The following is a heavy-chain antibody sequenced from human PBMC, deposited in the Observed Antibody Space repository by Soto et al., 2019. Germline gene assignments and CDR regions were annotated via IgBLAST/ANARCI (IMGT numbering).Heavy chain of an antibody. V-gene: IGHV1-18*01. Sequence: ASVKVSCKASGYTFTSYGFTWVRQAPGQGLEWMGWISAYNGNTNYAQKLQGRVTMTTDTSTSTAYMDLRSLRSDDTAIYYCARADGIAARPDIDYWGQGTLVTVSS. CDR2: ISAYNGNT. J-gene: IGHJ4*02. CDR1: GYTFTSYG. CDR3: ARADGIAARPDIDY. D-gene: IGHD6-6*01.